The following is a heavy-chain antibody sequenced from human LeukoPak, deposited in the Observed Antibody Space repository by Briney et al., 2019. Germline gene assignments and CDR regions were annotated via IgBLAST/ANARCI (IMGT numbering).Heavy chain of an antibody. Sequence: SETLSLTCTVSGGSISSYYWSWVRQPPGKGLEWSGYIYYSGSTNYNPSLKSRVTISVATSKNQFSLTLSSVTAADTAVYYCARDYGMAIPSGTFDYWGQGTLVTVSS. CDR2: IYYSGST. V-gene: IGHV4-59*01. D-gene: IGHD2-2*02. CDR3: ARDYGMAIPSGTFDY. CDR1: GGSISSYY. J-gene: IGHJ4*02.